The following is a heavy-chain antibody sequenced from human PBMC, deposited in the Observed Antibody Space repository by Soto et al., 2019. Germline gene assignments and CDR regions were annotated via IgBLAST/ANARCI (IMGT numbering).Heavy chain of an antibody. CDR1: VGTFSSYA. D-gene: IGHD6-13*01. V-gene: IGHV1-69*13. CDR2: IIPIFGTA. CDR3: ARGLAAAGFDY. J-gene: IGHJ4*02. Sequence: SVKVSCKGAVGTFSSYAISWVRQAPGQGLEWMGGIIPIFGTANYAQKFQGRVTITADESTSTAYMELSSLRSEDTAVYYCARGLAAAGFDYWGQGTLVTVSS.